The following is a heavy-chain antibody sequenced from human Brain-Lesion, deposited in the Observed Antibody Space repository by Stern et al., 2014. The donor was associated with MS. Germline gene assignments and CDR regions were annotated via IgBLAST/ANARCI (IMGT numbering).Heavy chain of an antibody. CDR1: GYIFTGYY. CDR3: ARDQRGITIFGVVTDYYYLGMDV. V-gene: IGHV1-2*02. D-gene: IGHD3-3*01. J-gene: IGHJ6*02. CDR2: INPNPGGP. Sequence: DQLVESGAEVKKPGASVKVSCKTSGYIFTGYYIHWVRQAPGQGLEWMAWINPNPGGPKYAQKFQGRVTMSRDTSINTAYVELSSLTSDDTAVYYCARDQRGITIFGVVTDYYYLGMDVWGQGTTVTVSS.